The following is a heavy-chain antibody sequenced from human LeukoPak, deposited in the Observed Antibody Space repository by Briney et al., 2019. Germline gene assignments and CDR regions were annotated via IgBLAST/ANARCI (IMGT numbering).Heavy chain of an antibody. CDR3: ARFSHLWFDAFDI. CDR2: IHYSGSI. V-gene: IGHV4-59*01. D-gene: IGHD3-9*01. CDR1: GGSITGYH. Sequence: PSETLSLTCAVSGGSITGYHWSWIRQPPGKGLEWIGYIHYSGSIDYNPSLESRVTISVDTSKNQFSLRLTSVTAADTALYYCARFSHLWFDAFDIWGQGTMVTASS. J-gene: IGHJ3*02.